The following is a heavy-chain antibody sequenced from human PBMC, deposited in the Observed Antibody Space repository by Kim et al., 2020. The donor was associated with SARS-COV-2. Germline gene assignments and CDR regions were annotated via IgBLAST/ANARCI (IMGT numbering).Heavy chain of an antibody. V-gene: IGHV4-34*01. Sequence: SETLSLTCAVYGGSFSGYYWSWIRQPPGKGLEWIGEINHSGSTNYNPSLKSRVTISVDTSKNQFSLKLSSVTAADTAVYYCARGTGMTSGYWGQGTLVTV. J-gene: IGHJ4*02. CDR1: GGSFSGYY. CDR3: ARGTGMTSGY. D-gene: IGHD2-8*02. CDR2: INHSGST.